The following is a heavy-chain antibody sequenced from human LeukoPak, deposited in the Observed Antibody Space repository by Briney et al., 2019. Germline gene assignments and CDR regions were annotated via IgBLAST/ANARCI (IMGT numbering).Heavy chain of an antibody. Sequence: GGSLRLSCEASGFTFSTYWMSWVRQAPGKGLEWVGNINQDGTEKHYLDSMRGRFTISRDNAKNSLFLQMNSLRAEDTAVYYCAKDRLVHDYWGQGTLVTVSS. CDR3: AKDRLVHDY. CDR1: GFTFSTYW. V-gene: IGHV3-7*03. J-gene: IGHJ4*02. CDR2: INQDGTEK. D-gene: IGHD6-19*01.